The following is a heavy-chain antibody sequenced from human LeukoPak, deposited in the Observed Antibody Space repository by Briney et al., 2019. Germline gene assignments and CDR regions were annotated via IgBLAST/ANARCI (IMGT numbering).Heavy chain of an antibody. CDR1: GFTFSNAW. V-gene: IGHV4-59*08. CDR3: ARHIIEMATISKDAFDI. J-gene: IGHJ3*02. D-gene: IGHD5-24*01. Sequence: PGGSLRLSCAASGFTFSNAWMSWIRQPPGKGLEWIGYIYYSGSTNYNPSLKSRVTISVDTSKNQFSLKLSSVTAADTAVYYCARHIIEMATISKDAFDIWGQGTMVTVSS. CDR2: IYYSGST.